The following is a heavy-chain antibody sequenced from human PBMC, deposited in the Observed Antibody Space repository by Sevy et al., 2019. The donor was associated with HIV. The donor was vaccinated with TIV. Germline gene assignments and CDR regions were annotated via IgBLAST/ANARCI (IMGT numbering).Heavy chain of an antibody. CDR2: ISSRGDII. V-gene: IGHV3-48*02. Sequence: GGSLRLSCAASGFTFSSYSMNWVRQAPGKGLEWVSYISSRGDIIYYADSVKGRFTIFRDNAKNSLFLQMNSLRDEDTAVYYCATEGRDSSGYYFLYYYWGQGTLVTVSS. CDR1: GFTFSSYS. J-gene: IGHJ4*02. CDR3: ATEGRDSSGYYFLYYY. D-gene: IGHD3-22*01.